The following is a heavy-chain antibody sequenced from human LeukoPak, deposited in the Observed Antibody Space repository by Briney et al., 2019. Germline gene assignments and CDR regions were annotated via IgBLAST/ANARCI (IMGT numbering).Heavy chain of an antibody. Sequence: SPSLSLTCAISGDSVSSNSAAWNWIRQSPSRGLEWLGRTYYRSKWYNDYALSVKSRITINPETSKNQFSLQLNSVTPEDTAMYYCAREDYGGNPIFDYWGQGTLVTVSS. CDR3: AREDYGGNPIFDY. CDR1: GDSVSSNSAA. J-gene: IGHJ4*02. V-gene: IGHV6-1*01. CDR2: TYYRSKWYN. D-gene: IGHD4-23*01.